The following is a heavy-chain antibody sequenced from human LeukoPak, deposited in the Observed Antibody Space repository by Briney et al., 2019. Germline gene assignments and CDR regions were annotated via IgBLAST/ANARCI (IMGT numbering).Heavy chain of an antibody. CDR3: ARESVAAGTRWFDY. J-gene: IGHJ4*02. Sequence: SETLSLTCTVFGGSIHDYYWTWIQRSPGKGLEWIGRVQINENNNYNPSLRSRLTLSLDTSKNQFSLNLTSVTAADTAIYYCARESVAAGTRWFDYWGQGSLVTVSS. CDR1: GGSIHDYY. CDR2: VQINENN. V-gene: IGHV4-4*07. D-gene: IGHD6-13*01.